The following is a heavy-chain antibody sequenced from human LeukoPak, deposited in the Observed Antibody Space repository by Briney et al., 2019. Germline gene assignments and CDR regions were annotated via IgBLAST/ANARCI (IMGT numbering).Heavy chain of an antibody. CDR3: ARDKQPGDN. CDR2: IYYSGSA. V-gene: IGHV4-59*01. CDR1: GGSLSSYY. D-gene: IGHD5-18*01. Sequence: PSETLSLTCTVSGGSLSSYYWSWIRQPPGKGLEWTGYIYYSGSADYNPSLKSRVTMSVDTSKNQFSLKLSSVTAADTAVYYCARDKQPGDNWGQGTLVTVSS. J-gene: IGHJ4*02.